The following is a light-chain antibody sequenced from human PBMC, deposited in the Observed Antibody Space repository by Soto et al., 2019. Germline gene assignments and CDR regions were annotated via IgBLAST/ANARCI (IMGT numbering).Light chain of an antibody. CDR1: QSVSTY. J-gene: IGKJ5*01. V-gene: IGKV3-11*01. Sequence: EIVSTHSPCTLSLSPGERATLSCRASQSVSTYLAWYQQKPGQAPRLLIYDSFNRATGIPARLSGSGSGTDFTLTISSLEPEDFAVYYCKHRSNWPPTFGQGTRLEIK. CDR2: DSF. CDR3: KHRSNWPPT.